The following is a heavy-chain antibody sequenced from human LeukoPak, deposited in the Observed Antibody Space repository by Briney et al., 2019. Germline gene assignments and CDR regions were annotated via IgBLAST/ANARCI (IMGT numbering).Heavy chain of an antibody. CDR2: IYTSGST. Sequence: SETLSLTCTVSGGSISSYYWSWIRQPAGKGLEWIGRIYTSGSTNYNPSLKSRVTMSVDTSKNQFSLKLSSVTAADTAVYYCARQVNYDILTGYLVHAFDIWGQGTMVTVSS. CDR3: ARQVNYDILTGYLVHAFDI. CDR1: GGSISSYY. D-gene: IGHD3-9*01. J-gene: IGHJ3*02. V-gene: IGHV4-4*07.